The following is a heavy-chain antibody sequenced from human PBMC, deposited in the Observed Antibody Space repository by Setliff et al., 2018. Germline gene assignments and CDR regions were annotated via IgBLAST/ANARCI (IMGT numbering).Heavy chain of an antibody. Sequence: ASVKVSCKAYGYTFTTYGISWVRQAPGQGLQWMGWISAYNGKANYAQKLQSRVTMTTDTPTRTAYMELRSLRSDDTAVYYCARGSYGDLRRGHDAFDIWGQGTMVTVSS. V-gene: IGHV1-18*01. D-gene: IGHD4-17*01. CDR3: ARGSYGDLRRGHDAFDI. J-gene: IGHJ3*02. CDR2: ISAYNGKA. CDR1: GYTFTTYG.